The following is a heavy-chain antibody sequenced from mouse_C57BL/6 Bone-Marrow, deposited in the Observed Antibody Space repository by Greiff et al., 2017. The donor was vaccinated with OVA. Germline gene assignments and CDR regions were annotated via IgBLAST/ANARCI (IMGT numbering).Heavy chain of an antibody. V-gene: IGHV1-5*01. CDR2: IYPGNSDT. CDR3: TRPPGVRLSWFAY. CDR1: GYTFTSYW. J-gene: IGHJ3*01. D-gene: IGHD1-2*01. Sequence: VQLKESGTVLARPGASVKMSCKTSGYTFTSYWMHWVNQRPGQGLEWIGAIYPGNSDTSYNQKFKGKAKLTAVTSASTAYMELSSLTNEDSAVYYCTRPPGVRLSWFAYWGQGTLVTVSA.